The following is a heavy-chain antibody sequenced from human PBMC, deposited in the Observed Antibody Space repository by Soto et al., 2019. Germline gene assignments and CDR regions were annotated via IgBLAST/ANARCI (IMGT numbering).Heavy chain of an antibody. CDR2: ISSSGTTM. Sequence: GGSLRLSCAASGFTFSSHEMNWIRQAPGKGLEWVSYISSSGTTMYYADSVKGRFTISRDNAKNSLFLQMNSRRAEDTALYYCARGGVYWGQGTLVTVSS. D-gene: IGHD2-8*01. V-gene: IGHV3-48*03. J-gene: IGHJ4*02. CDR3: ARGGVY. CDR1: GFTFSSHE.